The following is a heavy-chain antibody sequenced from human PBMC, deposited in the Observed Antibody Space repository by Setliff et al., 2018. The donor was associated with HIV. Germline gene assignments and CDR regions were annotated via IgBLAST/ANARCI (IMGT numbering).Heavy chain of an antibody. CDR2: INHSGST. CDR1: GGSSSGYY. V-gene: IGHV4-34*01. CDR3: ARVSPLRFLEWLLRGGEIFDY. J-gene: IGHJ4*02. D-gene: IGHD3-3*01. Sequence: SETLSLTCAVYGGSSSGYYWSWIRQPPGKGLEWIGEINHSGSTNYNPSLKSRVTISVDTSKNQFSLKLSSVTAADTAVYYCARVSPLRFLEWLLRGGEIFDYWGQGTLVTVSS.